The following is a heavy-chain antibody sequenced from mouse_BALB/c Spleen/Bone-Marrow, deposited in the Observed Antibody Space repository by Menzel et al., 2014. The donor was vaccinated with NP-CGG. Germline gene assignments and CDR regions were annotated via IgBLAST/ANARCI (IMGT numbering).Heavy chain of an antibody. J-gene: IGHJ3*01. CDR2: INPDSSTI. D-gene: IGHD2-3*01. V-gene: IGHV4-1*02. CDR1: GFDFSGFW. Sequence: EVQLVESGGGLVQPGGSLKLSCAASGFDFSGFWVGWVRQAPGKGLEWIGEINPDSSTINYTPSLKDRFIISRDNAKNTLYLQMNKVRSEDTALYYCGRLGYYGCFAYWGQGTLVTVSA. CDR3: GRLGYYGCFAY.